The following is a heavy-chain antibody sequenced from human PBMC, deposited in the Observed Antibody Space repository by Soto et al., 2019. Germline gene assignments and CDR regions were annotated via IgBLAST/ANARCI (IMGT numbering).Heavy chain of an antibody. Sequence: PGESLKISCKGSGYSFTSYWIGWVRQMPGKGLEWMGIIYPGDSDTRYSPSFRGQVTISADKSISTAYLQWSSLKASDTAMYYCARGIRPPTYYFEYWGQGTLVTVSS. CDR3: ARGIRPPTYYFEY. J-gene: IGHJ4*02. V-gene: IGHV5-51*01. CDR1: GYSFTSYW. D-gene: IGHD6-6*01. CDR2: IYPGDSDT.